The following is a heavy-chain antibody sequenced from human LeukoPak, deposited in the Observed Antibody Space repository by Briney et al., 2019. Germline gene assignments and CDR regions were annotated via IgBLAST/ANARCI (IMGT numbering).Heavy chain of an antibody. CDR1: GYTFTSYD. CDR3: ARVEGYSSSWYGYYYYGMDV. J-gene: IGHJ6*02. CDR2: MNPNSGNT. Sequence: GASVKVSCKASGYTFTSYDINWVRQATGQGLEWMGWMNPNSGNTGYAQKFQGRVTMTRNTSISTAYMELSSPRSEDTAVYYCARVEGYSSSWYGYYYYGMDVWGQGTTVTVSS. D-gene: IGHD6-13*01. V-gene: IGHV1-8*01.